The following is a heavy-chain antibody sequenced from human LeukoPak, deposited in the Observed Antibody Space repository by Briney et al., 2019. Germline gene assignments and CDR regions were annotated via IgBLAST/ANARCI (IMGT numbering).Heavy chain of an antibody. CDR2: IIPIFGTA. V-gene: IGHV1-69*05. J-gene: IGHJ4*02. CDR1: GGTFSSYA. Sequence: SVKVSCKASGGTFSSYAISWVRQAPGQGLEWMGGIIPIFGTANYAQKFQGRVTITTDESTSTACMELSSLRSEDTAVYYCASPRRDGGPLRGPFCYWGQGTLVTVSS. D-gene: IGHD4-23*01. CDR3: ASPRRDGGPLRGPFCY.